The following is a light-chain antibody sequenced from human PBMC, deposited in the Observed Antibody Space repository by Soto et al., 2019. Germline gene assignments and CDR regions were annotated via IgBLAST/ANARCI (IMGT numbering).Light chain of an antibody. CDR2: RNN. CDR1: SSNIGSNY. J-gene: IGLJ2*01. V-gene: IGLV1-47*01. CDR3: AAWDDSLSGLV. Sequence: QSVLTQPPSASGTPGQRVTISCSGSSSNIGSNYVYWYQQLPGTAPKLLIYRNNQRPSGVPDRFSGPKSGTSASLAISGLRSEDEADYYCAAWDDSLSGLVFGGGTQLTVL.